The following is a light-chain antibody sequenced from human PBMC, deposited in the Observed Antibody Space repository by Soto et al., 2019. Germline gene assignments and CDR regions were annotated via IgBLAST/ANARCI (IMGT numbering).Light chain of an antibody. V-gene: IGLV2-23*02. CDR3: CSYAGSSTPYV. CDR2: EVS. J-gene: IGLJ1*01. Sequence: QSVLTQPASVSGSPGQSITISCTGTSSDVGSYNLVSWNQQHPGKAPKLMIYEVSKRPSGVSNRFSGSKSGNTASLTISGLQAEDEADYYCCSYAGSSTPYVFGTGTKVTVL. CDR1: SSDVGSYNL.